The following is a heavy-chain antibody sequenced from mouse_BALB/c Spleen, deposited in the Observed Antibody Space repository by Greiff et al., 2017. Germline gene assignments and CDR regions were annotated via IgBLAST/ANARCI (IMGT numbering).Heavy chain of an antibody. V-gene: IGHV3-8*02. J-gene: IGHJ2*01. CDR1: GDSITSGY. CDR3: ARYRDYGSSYDYFDY. Sequence: EVHLVESGPSLVKPSQTLSLTCSVTGDSITSGYWNWIRKFPGNKLEYMGYISYSGSTYYNPSLKSRISITRDTSKNQYYLQLNSVTTEDTATYYCARYRDYGSSYDYFDYWGQGTTLTVSS. D-gene: IGHD1-1*01. CDR2: ISYSGST.